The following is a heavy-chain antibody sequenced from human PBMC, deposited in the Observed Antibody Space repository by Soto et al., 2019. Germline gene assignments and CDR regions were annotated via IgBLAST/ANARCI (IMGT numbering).Heavy chain of an antibody. V-gene: IGHV3-64*01. Sequence: GGSLRLSCAASGFTFSSYAMHWVRQAPGKGLEYVSAISSNGGSTYYANSVKGRFTISRDNSKNTLYLQMGSLRAEDMAVYYCARGRAYYDFWSGGDAYYYMDVWGKGTTVTVS. J-gene: IGHJ6*03. CDR3: ARGRAYYDFWSGGDAYYYMDV. CDR2: ISSNGGST. D-gene: IGHD3-3*01. CDR1: GFTFSSYA.